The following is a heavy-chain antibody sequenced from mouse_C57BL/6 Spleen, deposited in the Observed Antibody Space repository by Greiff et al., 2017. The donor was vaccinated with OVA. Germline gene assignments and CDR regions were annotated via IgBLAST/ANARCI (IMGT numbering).Heavy chain of an antibody. D-gene: IGHD2-4*01. J-gene: IGHJ1*03. CDR3: ARGGYDYDWYFDV. CDR1: GYTFTSYW. CDR2: IDPSDSYT. V-gene: IGHV1-69*01. Sequence: QVQLQQPGAELVMPGASVKLSCKASGYTFTSYWMHWVKQRPGQGLEWIGEIDPSDSYTNYNQKFKGKSTLTVDKSSSTAYMQLSSLTSEDSAVDYCARGGYDYDWYFDVWGTGTTVTVSS.